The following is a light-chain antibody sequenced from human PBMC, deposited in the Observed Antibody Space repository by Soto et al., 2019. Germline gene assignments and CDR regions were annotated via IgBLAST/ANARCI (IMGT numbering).Light chain of an antibody. CDR2: EVS. Sequence: QSALTQPASVSGSPGQSITISCTGTTSDFGDYKYVSWYQQHPGKAPKLMIYEVSFRPSGVSNRFSGSKSGNTASLTISGLQPEDEADYYCSSYTIRSTLVIGGGTKLTVL. J-gene: IGLJ2*01. CDR1: TSDFGDYKY. CDR3: SSYTIRSTLV. V-gene: IGLV2-14*01.